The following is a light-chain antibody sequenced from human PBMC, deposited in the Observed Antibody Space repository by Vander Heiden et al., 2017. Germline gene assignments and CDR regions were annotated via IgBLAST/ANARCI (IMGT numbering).Light chain of an antibody. J-gene: IGLJ3*02. Sequence: FLSPPSSLSPSPLPSSILTCTWGSGIRVGTDRKYRYQQKSGRPPQYLLRYTSDSDNQQGSGVPSRFSGSKDASANAGILLISGLQSEDEADYYCMIWHSSAWVFGGGTKLTVL. CDR2: YTSDSDN. V-gene: IGLV5-45*03. CDR1: SGIRVGTDR. CDR3: MIWHSSAWV.